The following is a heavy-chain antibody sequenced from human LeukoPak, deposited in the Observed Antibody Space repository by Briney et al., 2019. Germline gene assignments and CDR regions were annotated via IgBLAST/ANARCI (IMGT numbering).Heavy chain of an antibody. CDR2: IYPDDSDT. V-gene: IGHV5-51*01. D-gene: IGHD6-13*01. CDR3: ARKDSSSWYYIDY. Sequence: GESLKISCKGFQYSFTNYWIGWVRQMPGKGLEWMGFIYPDDSDTRYSPSFQGQVTISVDQSISTAYLQWRSLKASDTAIYFCARKDSSSWYYIDYWGQGTLVTVSS. CDR1: QYSFTNYW. J-gene: IGHJ4*02.